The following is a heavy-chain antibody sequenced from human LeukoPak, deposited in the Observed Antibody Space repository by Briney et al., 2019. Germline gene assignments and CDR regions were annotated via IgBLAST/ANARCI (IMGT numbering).Heavy chain of an antibody. CDR1: GFTFSNFY. V-gene: IGHV3-11*03. D-gene: IGHD3-9*01. CDR3: AKFLTGQYDAFDI. Sequence: GASLRLSCAASGFTFSNFYMSWIRQAPGKGLEWVSFISSASTYTNFADSVKGRFTVSRDNAKNSLFLQMNSLRAEDTAVYYCAKFLTGQYDAFDIWGQGTMVTVSS. CDR2: ISSASTYT. J-gene: IGHJ3*02.